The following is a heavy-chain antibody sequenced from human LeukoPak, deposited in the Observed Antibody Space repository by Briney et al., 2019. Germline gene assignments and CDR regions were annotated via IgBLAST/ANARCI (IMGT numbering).Heavy chain of an antibody. V-gene: IGHV1-69*01. CDR2: IIPIFGTA. CDR3: ASQYYDFWSGYSPNPFDP. D-gene: IGHD3-3*01. CDR1: GGTFSSYA. J-gene: IGHJ5*02. Sequence: ASVKVSCKASGGTFSSYAISWVRQAPGQGLEWMGGIIPIFGTANYAQKFQGRVTITADESTSTAYMELSSLGSEDTAVYYCASQYYDFWSGYSPNPFDPWGQGTLVTVSS.